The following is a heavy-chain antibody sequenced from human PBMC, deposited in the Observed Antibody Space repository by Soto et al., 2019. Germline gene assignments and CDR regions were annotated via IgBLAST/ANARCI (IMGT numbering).Heavy chain of an antibody. J-gene: IGHJ6*02. Sequence: GGSLRLSCAASGFTFSSYGMHWVRQAPGKGLEWVAVISYDGSNKYYADSVKGRFTISRDNSKNTLYLQMNSLRAEDTAVYYCAKDSWAMVADYYYYYGMDVWGQGTTVTVSS. CDR1: GFTFSSYG. CDR3: AKDSWAMVADYYYYYGMDV. V-gene: IGHV3-30*18. CDR2: ISYDGSNK. D-gene: IGHD5-18*01.